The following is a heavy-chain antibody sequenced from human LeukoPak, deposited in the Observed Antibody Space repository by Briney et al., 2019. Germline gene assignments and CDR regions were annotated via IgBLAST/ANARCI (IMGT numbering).Heavy chain of an antibody. V-gene: IGHV1-18*01. D-gene: IGHD3-9*01. CDR1: GGTFSSYA. Sequence: ASVKVSCKASGGTFSSYAISWVRQAPGQGLEWMGWISAYNGNTNYAQKLQGRVTMTTDTSTSTAYMELRSLRSDDTAVYYCARDIYYDILTGHRYWFDPWGQGTLVTVSS. J-gene: IGHJ5*02. CDR2: ISAYNGNT. CDR3: ARDIYYDILTGHRYWFDP.